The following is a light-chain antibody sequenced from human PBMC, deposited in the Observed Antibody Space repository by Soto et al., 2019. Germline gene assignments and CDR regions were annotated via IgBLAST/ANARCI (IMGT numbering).Light chain of an antibody. J-gene: IGKJ4*01. V-gene: IGKV1D-13*01. Sequence: AIQLTQSPSSLYASVGDRVTITCRASQGIRSALAWYQQKPGRAPNLLIYDASRLESGVPSRFSGSGSGTDFTLTISSLQPEDFATYYCQQFNNNPLTFGGGTKVDIK. CDR3: QQFNNNPLT. CDR2: DAS. CDR1: QGIRSA.